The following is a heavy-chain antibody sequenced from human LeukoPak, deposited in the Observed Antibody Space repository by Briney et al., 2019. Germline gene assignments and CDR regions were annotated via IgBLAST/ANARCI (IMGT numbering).Heavy chain of an antibody. CDR3: ARLTSCNGGSCLSRKYYFDY. D-gene: IGHD2-15*01. J-gene: IGHJ4*02. Sequence: SETLSLTCAVYGGSFSGYYWSWIRQPPGKGLEWIGEINHSGSTNYNPSLKSRVTISVDTSKNQFSLKLSSVTAADTAVYYCARLTSCNGGSCLSRKYYFDYWGQGTLVTVSS. V-gene: IGHV4-34*01. CDR2: INHSGST. CDR1: GGSFSGYY.